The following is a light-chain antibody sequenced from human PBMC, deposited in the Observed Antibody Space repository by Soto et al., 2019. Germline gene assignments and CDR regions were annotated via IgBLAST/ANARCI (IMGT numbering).Light chain of an antibody. V-gene: IGKV3-15*01. CDR3: QQYNNWPRT. CDR1: QSVSSN. J-gene: IGKJ1*01. Sequence: EIVMTQSPATLSVSPGERATLSCRASQSVSSNLAWYQQKPGQAPRLLIYGASTRATGIPARFSGSGSGTEFTLTXSXXXXXXXXXYXCQQYNNWPRTFGQGTKVEIK. CDR2: GAS.